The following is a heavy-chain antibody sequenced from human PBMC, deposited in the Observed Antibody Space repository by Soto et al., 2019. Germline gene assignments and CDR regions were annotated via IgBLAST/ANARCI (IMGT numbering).Heavy chain of an antibody. Sequence: GGSLRLSCAASGFTFSSYSMAWVRQAPGKGLEWVSVISSGGGTTYYTDSVKGRFTISRDNSKSTPYLQMDSLRAEDTALYYCAKKLSGHYPFDFWGQGTLVTVSS. CDR3: AKKLSGHYPFDF. V-gene: IGHV3-23*01. J-gene: IGHJ4*02. D-gene: IGHD3-22*01. CDR2: ISSGGGTT. CDR1: GFTFSSYS.